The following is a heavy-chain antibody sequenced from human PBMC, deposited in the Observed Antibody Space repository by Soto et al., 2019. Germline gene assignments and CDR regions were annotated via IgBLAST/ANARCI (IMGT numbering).Heavy chain of an antibody. Sequence: KVSRKNDGSTLGSEGISYARQGPGQGLEWMGGVIPIFGTGNYAQKFQGRVTFTADESTSTVYMELSSLRSEDTAGYYCARGGFSGSYLPYWGQGLRVTVS. CDR2: VIPIFGTG. V-gene: IGHV1-69*01. CDR1: GSTLGSEG. D-gene: IGHD1-26*01. CDR3: ARGGFSGSYLPY. J-gene: IGHJ4*02.